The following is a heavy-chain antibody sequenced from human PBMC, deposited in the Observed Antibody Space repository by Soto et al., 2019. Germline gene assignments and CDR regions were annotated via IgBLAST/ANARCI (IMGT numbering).Heavy chain of an antibody. CDR2: IWYDGSNK. D-gene: IGHD2-8*01. CDR3: ARDIWCD. CDR1: GFTFSSYG. V-gene: IGHV3-33*01. J-gene: IGHJ4*02. Sequence: QVQLVESGGGVVQPGRSLRLSCAASGFTFSSYGMHWVRQAPGKGLEWVAVIWYDGSNKYYADSVKGRFTISRDNSKKTLYLQMNSVRAEDTAVYYCARDIWCDWGQGTLVTVSS.